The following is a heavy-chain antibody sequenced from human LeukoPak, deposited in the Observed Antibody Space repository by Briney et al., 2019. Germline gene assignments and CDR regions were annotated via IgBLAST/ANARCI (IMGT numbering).Heavy chain of an antibody. J-gene: IGHJ4*02. CDR1: GYSFTTYW. CDR3: ERHFSVDSTSSHFDY. V-gene: IGHV5-51*01. Sequence: GESLKISCKASGYSFTTYWIGWVRQLPGKGLEWVGFIYPGESQIRYSPSFQGQVTISADKSISTAYLQWSSLKASGTAMYYCERHFSVDSTSSHFDYWGQGTWVTVSS. D-gene: IGHD2-2*01. CDR2: IYPGESQI.